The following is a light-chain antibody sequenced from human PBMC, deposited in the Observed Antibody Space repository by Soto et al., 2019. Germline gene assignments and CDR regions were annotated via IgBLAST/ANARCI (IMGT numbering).Light chain of an antibody. CDR1: QSVSSN. J-gene: IGKJ2*01. Sequence: EIVMTQSPATLSASPGERATLSCTASQSVSSNLAWYQQKPGQAPRLLIYGASTRATSIPARFSGSGSGTEFTLTIGSLESEDFAVYYCQEYNNWPPMNTFGQGAKLEIK. V-gene: IGKV3-15*01. CDR2: GAS. CDR3: QEYNNWPPMNT.